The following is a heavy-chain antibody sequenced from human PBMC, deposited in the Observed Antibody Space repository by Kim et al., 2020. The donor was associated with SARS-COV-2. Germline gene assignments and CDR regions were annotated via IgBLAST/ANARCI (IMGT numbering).Heavy chain of an antibody. D-gene: IGHD5-12*01. CDR3: ARGIVEMATINHFDY. CDR2: LIPIFGTA. CDR1: GGTFSSYA. J-gene: IGHJ4*02. V-gene: IGHV1-69*13. Sequence: SVKVSCKASGGTFSSYAISWVRQAPGQGLEWMGGLIPIFGTANYAQKFQGRVTITADESTSTAYMELSSLRSEDTAVYYCARGIVEMATINHFDYWGQGTLVTVSS.